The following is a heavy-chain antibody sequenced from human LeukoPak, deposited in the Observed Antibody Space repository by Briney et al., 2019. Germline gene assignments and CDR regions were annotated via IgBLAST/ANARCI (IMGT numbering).Heavy chain of an antibody. CDR3: ARAQRAAAGPQYFQH. CDR1: GGSFSGYY. V-gene: IGHV4-34*01. D-gene: IGHD6-13*01. Sequence: SETLPLTCAVYGGSFSGYYWSWIGQPPGKGMEWIGEINHSGSTNYNPSLKSRVTISEDTSKNQFSLKLSSVTAADTAAYYCARAQRAAAGPQYFQHWGQGTLVTVSS. CDR2: INHSGST. J-gene: IGHJ1*01.